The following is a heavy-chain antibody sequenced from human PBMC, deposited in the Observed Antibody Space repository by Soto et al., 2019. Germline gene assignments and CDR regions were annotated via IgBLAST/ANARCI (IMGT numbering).Heavy chain of an antibody. CDR3: ARSHKWLDP. V-gene: IGHV4-39*01. CDR2: ISYSENT. Sequence: SETLSLTCSVSGGSISSVSYYWVWIRQPPGKGLEWIGSISYSENTYYSPSLKSRVTMSVDTSKNQVSLKLRSVTATDTAVYYGARSHKWLDPPGQGTLVTVAS. CDR1: GGSISSVSYY. J-gene: IGHJ5*02.